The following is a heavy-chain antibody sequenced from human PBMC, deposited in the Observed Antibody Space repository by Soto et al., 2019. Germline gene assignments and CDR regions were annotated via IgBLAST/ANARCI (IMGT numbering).Heavy chain of an antibody. V-gene: IGHV1-8*01. CDR1: GYTFTSYD. CDR2: MNPNSGNT. J-gene: IGHJ6*02. CDR3: ARGPRDFWSGYWGDGYYYYYGMDV. Sequence: QVQLVQSGAEVKKPGASVKVSCKASGYTFTSYDINWVRQATGQGLEWMGWMNPNSGNTGYAQKCQGRVTMTRNTSIRTAYMELSSLRSEDTAVYYCARGPRDFWSGYWGDGYYYYYGMDVWGQGPTVTVSS. D-gene: IGHD3-3*01.